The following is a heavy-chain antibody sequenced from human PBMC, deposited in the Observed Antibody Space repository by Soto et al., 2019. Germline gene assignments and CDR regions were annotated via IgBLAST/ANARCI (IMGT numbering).Heavy chain of an antibody. CDR2: IAYDGSNK. V-gene: IGHV3-30-3*01. Sequence: QVQLVESGGGVVQPGRSLRLSCAASGFTFSSYAMHWVRQAPDKGLEWVAVIAYDGSNKYYADSVKARFTISRDNSKNTLYLQMNSLRAEDTAVYYCARDHVAVAGTDYGMDVWGQGTTVTVSS. D-gene: IGHD6-19*01. CDR3: ARDHVAVAGTDYGMDV. CDR1: GFTFSSYA. J-gene: IGHJ6*02.